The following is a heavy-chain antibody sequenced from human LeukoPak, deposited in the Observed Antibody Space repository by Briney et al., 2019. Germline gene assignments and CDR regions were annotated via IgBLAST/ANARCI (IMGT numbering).Heavy chain of an antibody. V-gene: IGHV4-61*02. D-gene: IGHD6-13*01. J-gene: IGHJ4*02. CDR1: GGSISSGSYY. Sequence: PSETLSLTCTVSGGSISSGSYYWSWIRQPAGKGLEWIGRIYTSGSTNYNPSLKSRVTISVDTSKNQFSLKLSSVTAADTAVYYCARDAGYSSSWYSEGYYFDYWGQGTLVTVSS. CDR3: ARDAGYSSSWYSEGYYFDY. CDR2: IYTSGST.